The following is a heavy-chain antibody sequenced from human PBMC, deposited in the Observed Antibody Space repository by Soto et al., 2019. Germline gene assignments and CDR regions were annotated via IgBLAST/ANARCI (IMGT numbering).Heavy chain of an antibody. CDR1: GDSISTFY. CDR2: VYYTGST. V-gene: IGHV4-59*01. Sequence: ETLSLPCTVSGDSISTFYWGWMRQSPGKELEWIGYVYYTGSTNYNPSLKSRVTISVDRSKNQFSLKLTSANAADTAVYYCARGRTVRNYADDSSDYFYFFDYWGQGTQVTVSS. CDR3: ARGRTVRNYADDSSDYFYFFDY. J-gene: IGHJ4*02. D-gene: IGHD3-22*01.